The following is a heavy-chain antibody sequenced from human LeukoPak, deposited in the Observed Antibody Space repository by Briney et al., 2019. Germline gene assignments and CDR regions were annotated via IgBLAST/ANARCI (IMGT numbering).Heavy chain of an antibody. Sequence: GGSLRLSCAASGFTFSSYWMSWVRQAPGKGLEWVANIKQDGSEKYYVDSVKGRFTISRDNAKNSLYLQMNSLRAEDTAVYYCARVVGYSYGYLFDYWGQGTLATVSS. J-gene: IGHJ4*02. CDR1: GFTFSSYW. CDR3: ARVVGYSYGYLFDY. V-gene: IGHV3-7*01. CDR2: IKQDGSEK. D-gene: IGHD5-18*01.